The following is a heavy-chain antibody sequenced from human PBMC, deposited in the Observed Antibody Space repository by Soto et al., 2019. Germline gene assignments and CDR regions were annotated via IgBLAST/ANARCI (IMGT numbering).Heavy chain of an antibody. Sequence: QLQLQESGPGLVKPSETLSLTCTVSGGSISSSSYYWGWIRQPPGKGLEWIGSIYYSGSTYYNPSLKGRVTLSVDTSKNQFSLKLSSVTAADTAVYYWSRLPLDFWAWFDPWGQGTLVTVSS. D-gene: IGHD3-3*01. J-gene: IGHJ5*02. CDR2: IYYSGST. V-gene: IGHV4-39*01. CDR1: GGSISSSSYY. CDR3: SRLPLDFWAWFDP.